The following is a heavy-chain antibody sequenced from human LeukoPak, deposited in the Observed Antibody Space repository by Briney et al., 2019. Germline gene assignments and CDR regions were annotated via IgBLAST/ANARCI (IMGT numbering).Heavy chain of an antibody. V-gene: IGHV4-39*07. CDR1: GGSISSSSYY. D-gene: IGHD3-16*01. CDR2: IYYSGST. CDR3: ARVNGGYAFDI. Sequence: PSETLSLTCTVSGGSISSSSYYWGWIRQPPGKGLEWIGSIYYSGSTYYNPSLKSRVTMSVDTSKNQFSLKLSSVTAADTAVYYCARVNGGYAFDIWGQGTMVTVSS. J-gene: IGHJ3*02.